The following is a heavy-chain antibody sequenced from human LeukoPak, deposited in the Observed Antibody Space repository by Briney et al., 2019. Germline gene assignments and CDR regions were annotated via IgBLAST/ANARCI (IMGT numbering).Heavy chain of an antibody. CDR3: ARYMAAAGTFDY. D-gene: IGHD6-13*01. V-gene: IGHV1-2*02. Sequence: ASVKVSCKASGYTFTAYHMHWVRQAPGQGLEWMGWINPNSGATYYEQKFQGRVTMTRDTSISTAYMEVTRLRSDDSAMYYCARYMAAAGTFDYLGQGTLVTVSS. J-gene: IGHJ4*02. CDR1: GYTFTAYH. CDR2: INPNSGAT.